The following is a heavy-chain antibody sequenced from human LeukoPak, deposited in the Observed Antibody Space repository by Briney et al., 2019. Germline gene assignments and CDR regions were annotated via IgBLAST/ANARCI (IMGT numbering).Heavy chain of an antibody. CDR2: ISNSGGDV. CDR1: GFTFSSHE. J-gene: IGHJ4*02. V-gene: IGHV3-48*03. Sequence: GGSLRLSCAASGFTFSSHEMNWVRQAPGKGLEWLSYISNSGGDVNYADSVKGRFTISRDNAKNSLYLQMNSLRVEDTAVYYCARTLTTTYSWGQGTLVTVSS. D-gene: IGHD4-17*01. CDR3: ARTLTTTYS.